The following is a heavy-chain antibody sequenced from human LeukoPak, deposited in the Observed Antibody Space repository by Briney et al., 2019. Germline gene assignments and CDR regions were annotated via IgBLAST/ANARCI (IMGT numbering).Heavy chain of an antibody. CDR3: TTYYDILTGYGMGV. Sequence: GGSLRLSCVASGFTFSNAWMTWARQAPGKGLEWVGRIKSKADGGRTDYAAPVKARITISRDDSKDTLYLQMNSLKIEDTAVYYCTTYYDILTGYGMGVWGQGTTVTVSS. D-gene: IGHD3-9*01. J-gene: IGHJ6*02. V-gene: IGHV3-15*01. CDR1: GFTFSNAW. CDR2: IKSKADGGRT.